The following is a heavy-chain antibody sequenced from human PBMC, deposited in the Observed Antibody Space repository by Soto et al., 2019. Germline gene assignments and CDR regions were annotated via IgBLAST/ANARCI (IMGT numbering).Heavy chain of an antibody. Sequence: LPETLSLTCSVSGGSISSSSHYWGWIRQPPGKGLEWIGSVYSSGSTYRNPSLESRVTISVDRSKNQFSLRLSSVTAADTAVYYCGRGNIVATILMPFDYWGQGTLVTVSS. V-gene: IGHV4-39*01. J-gene: IGHJ4*02. CDR3: GRGNIVATILMPFDY. D-gene: IGHD5-12*01. CDR1: GGSISSSSHY. CDR2: VYSSGST.